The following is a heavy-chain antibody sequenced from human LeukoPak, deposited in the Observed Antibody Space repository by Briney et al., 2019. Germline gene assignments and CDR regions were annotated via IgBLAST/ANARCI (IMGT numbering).Heavy chain of an antibody. V-gene: IGHV3-30*18. CDR3: AKDLPGTTHFYYYYGMDV. D-gene: IGHD4-11*01. CDR2: ISYDGSNK. J-gene: IGHJ6*02. CDR1: GFTFSSYG. Sequence: PGGSLRLSCAASGFTFSSYGMHWVRQAPGKGLEWVAVISYDGSNKYYADSVKGRFTISRDNSKNTLYLQMNSLRAEGTAVYYCAKDLPGTTHFYYYYGMDVWGQGTTVTVSS.